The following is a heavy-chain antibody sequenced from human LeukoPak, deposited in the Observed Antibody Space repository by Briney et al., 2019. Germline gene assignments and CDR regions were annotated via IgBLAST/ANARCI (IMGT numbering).Heavy chain of an antibody. J-gene: IGHJ6*02. D-gene: IGHD3-10*01. CDR2: INHSGST. Sequence: SETLSLTCAVYGVSFSGYYWSWIRQPPGKGLEWIGEINHSGSTNYNPSLKSRVTISVDTSKNQFSLKLSSVTAADTAVYYCARGRVTMVRGAPPPGYYYYGMDVWGQGTTVTVSS. V-gene: IGHV4-34*01. CDR3: ARGRVTMVRGAPPPGYYYYGMDV. CDR1: GVSFSGYY.